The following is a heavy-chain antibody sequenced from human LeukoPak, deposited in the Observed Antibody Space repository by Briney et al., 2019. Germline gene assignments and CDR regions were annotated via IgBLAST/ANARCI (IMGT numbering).Heavy chain of an antibody. CDR3: ARDGGYYYSMDV. CDR2: IYYSGST. CDR1: GGSISSGGYY. V-gene: IGHV4-31*03. Sequence: PSETLSLTCTVSGGSISSGGYYWSWIRQHPGKGLEWIGYIYYSGSTYYNPFLKSRVTISVDTSKNQFSLKLSSVTAADTAVYYCARDGGYYYSMDVWGHGTTVTVSS. J-gene: IGHJ6*02.